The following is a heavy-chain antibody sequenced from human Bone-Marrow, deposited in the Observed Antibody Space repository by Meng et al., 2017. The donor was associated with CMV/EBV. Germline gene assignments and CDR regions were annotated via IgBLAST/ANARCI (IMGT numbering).Heavy chain of an antibody. CDR3: ARVAPAARHYYYGMDV. CDR1: GYTFTSYD. D-gene: IGHD2-2*01. V-gene: IGHV1-46*01. CDR2: INPSGGST. J-gene: IGHJ6*02. Sequence: ASVKVSCKASGYTFTSYDINWVRQAPGQGLEWMGIINPSGGSTSYAQKFQGRVTMTRDTSTSTVYMELSSLRSEDTAVYYCARVAPAARHYYYGMDVWGQGTTVTVSS.